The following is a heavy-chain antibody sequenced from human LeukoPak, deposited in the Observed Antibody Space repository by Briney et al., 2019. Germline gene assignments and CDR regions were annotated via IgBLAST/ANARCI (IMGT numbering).Heavy chain of an antibody. CDR1: GFSITKY. V-gene: IGHV3-53*01. D-gene: IGHD1-1*01. CDR2: FFRDGVT. Sequence: GGSVRLSCAASGFSITKYMTWVRQAPGKGLEWVSAFFRDGVTSYAESVKGRFTISRDISKNTVYFQMNSLRPDDTAMYYFVTETWTDWGQGTLVTVSS. J-gene: IGHJ4*01. CDR3: VTETWTD.